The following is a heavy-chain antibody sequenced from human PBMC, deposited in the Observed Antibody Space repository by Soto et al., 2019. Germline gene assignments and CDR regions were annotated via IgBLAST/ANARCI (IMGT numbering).Heavy chain of an antibody. CDR2: TWYDGNDK. CDR3: ATAAAGNSPFNY. CDR1: GFTYSTYG. Sequence: GGSLRLSCAASGFTYSTYGMHWVRQAPGKGLEWVAVTWYDGNDKYYADSVKGRFTISRDNSKNTLYLQMNSLGAEDTAVYYCATAAAGNSPFNYWGQGTLVTVSS. J-gene: IGHJ4*02. D-gene: IGHD2-2*01. V-gene: IGHV3-33*08.